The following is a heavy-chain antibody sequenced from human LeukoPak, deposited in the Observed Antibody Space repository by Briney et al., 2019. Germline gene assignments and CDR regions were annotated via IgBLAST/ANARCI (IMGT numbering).Heavy chain of an antibody. CDR2: ISYSGST. J-gene: IGHJ4*02. CDR1: GGSISSSSDY. V-gene: IGHV4-39*01. D-gene: IGHD3-22*01. Sequence: PSETLSLTCTVSGGSISSSSDYWGWIRQPPGKGLEWIGSISYSGSTYYNPSLKSRVSISVDTSKNQFSLKLSSVTAADTAVYYCVAYSSGYSRGDYWGQGTLVPVSS. CDR3: VAYSSGYSRGDY.